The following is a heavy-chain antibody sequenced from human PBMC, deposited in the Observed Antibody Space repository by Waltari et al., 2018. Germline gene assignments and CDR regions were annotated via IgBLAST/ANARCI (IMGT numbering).Heavy chain of an antibody. V-gene: IGHV3-23*01. Sequence: EVQLLESGGGLVQPGGSLRRSCAASGFTFSSYAMSWVRQAPGKGLEWVSAISGSCGSTYYADSVKGRFTISRDNSKNTLYLQMNSLRAEDTAVYYCAKGAAPPLSTYLCDYWGQGTLVTVSS. CDR1: GFTFSSYA. D-gene: IGHD2-2*01. CDR3: AKGAAPPLSTYLCDY. CDR2: ISGSCGST. J-gene: IGHJ4*02.